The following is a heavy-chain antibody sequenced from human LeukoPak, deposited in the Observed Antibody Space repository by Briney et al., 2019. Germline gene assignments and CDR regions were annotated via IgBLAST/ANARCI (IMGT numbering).Heavy chain of an antibody. CDR3: AKIATPATGDY. V-gene: IGHV3-48*01. J-gene: IGHJ4*02. CDR2: ISTGSGTI. CDR1: GITFSSYT. D-gene: IGHD6-13*01. Sequence: GGSLRLSRAASGITFSSYTMNWVRQAPGKGLQWISSISTGSGTIYYADSVKGRFTISRDNAKNTLYLQMNSLRAEDTAVYYCAKIATPATGDYWGQGTLVPVSS.